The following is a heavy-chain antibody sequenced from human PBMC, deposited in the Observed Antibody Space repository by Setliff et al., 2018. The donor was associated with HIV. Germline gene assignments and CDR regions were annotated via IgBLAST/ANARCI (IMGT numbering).Heavy chain of an antibody. CDR2: VSHTGST. CDR3: AREGTYSGTYWVRRVASFDI. D-gene: IGHD1-26*01. V-gene: IGHV4-34*01. Sequence: SETLSLTCAVYGGSLIGYYWRWIRQHPGKGLEWIGDVSHTGSTNYNPSLKSRITISADTPKNQFSLKLSSVTAADTAVYYCAREGTYSGTYWVRRVASFDIWGQGTMVTVSS. J-gene: IGHJ3*02. CDR1: GGSLIGYY.